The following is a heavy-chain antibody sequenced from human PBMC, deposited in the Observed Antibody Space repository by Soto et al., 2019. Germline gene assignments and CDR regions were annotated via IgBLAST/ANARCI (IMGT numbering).Heavy chain of an antibody. Sequence: GGSLRLSCVASGFMFTKSTMNWVRQAPGKGLEWVALISYDGRNEKYAESLKGRFTISRDNSESTLYLQMNGLRPDDAAVYYCVKDFGSGYLQVGADLWGQGTQVTVSS. V-gene: IGHV3-30*18. CDR3: VKDFGSGYLQVGADL. CDR2: ISYDGRNE. CDR1: GFMFTKST. J-gene: IGHJ5*02. D-gene: IGHD2-15*01.